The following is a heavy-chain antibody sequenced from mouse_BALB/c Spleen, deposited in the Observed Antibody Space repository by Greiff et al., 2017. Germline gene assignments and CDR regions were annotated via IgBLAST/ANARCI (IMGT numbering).Heavy chain of an antibody. V-gene: IGHV1-4*01. Sequence: QVQLKQSGAELARPGASVKMSCKASGYTFTSYTMHWVKQRPGQGLEWIGYINPSSGYTNYNQKFKDKATLTADKSSSTAYMQLSSLTSEDSAVYYCARYRYDALDYWGQGTTLTVSS. CDR1: GYTFTSYT. D-gene: IGHD2-14*01. J-gene: IGHJ2*01. CDR2: INPSSGYT. CDR3: ARYRYDALDY.